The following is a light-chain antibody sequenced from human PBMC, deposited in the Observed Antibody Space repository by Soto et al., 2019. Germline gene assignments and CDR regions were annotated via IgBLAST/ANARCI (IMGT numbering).Light chain of an antibody. V-gene: IGKV1-5*01. CDR2: DAS. J-gene: IGKJ1*01. CDR1: QSISGW. Sequence: DIQMTQSPSTLSASVGDRVTITCRASQSISGWLAWYQQKPGKAPKLLISDASILESGVPSRFSGSGSGTDFTLTINSLQPDDFATYFCQQYNSYSRTFGQGTKVDMK. CDR3: QQYNSYSRT.